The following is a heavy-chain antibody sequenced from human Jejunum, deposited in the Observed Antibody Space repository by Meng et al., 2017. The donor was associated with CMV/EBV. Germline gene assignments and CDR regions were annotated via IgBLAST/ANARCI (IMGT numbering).Heavy chain of an antibody. CDR2: IYSGGNR. J-gene: IGHJ6*02. CDR3: ASRSRVTMIRGDYYALDV. D-gene: IGHD3-16*01. CDR1: SSYY. V-gene: IGHV3-53*01. Sequence: SSYYMSWVRQAPGKGLEWVSVIYSGGNRYYAESAKGRFTILRDAAKNTLELQMNSLRVEDTAVYYCASRSRVTMIRGDYYALDVWGHGTTVTVSS.